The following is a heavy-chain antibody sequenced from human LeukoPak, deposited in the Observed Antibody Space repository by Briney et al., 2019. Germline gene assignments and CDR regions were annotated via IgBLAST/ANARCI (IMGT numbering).Heavy chain of an antibody. Sequence: GGSLRLSCAASGFTFSNYAMSWVRQAPGKGLEWVSAIGGSGGSTYYADPVKGRFIISRDNSKNTLYLQMNSLRADDTAVYYCAAEHDGFDIWGQGTMVTVSS. CDR2: IGGSGGST. CDR1: GFTFSNYA. V-gene: IGHV3-23*01. CDR3: AAEHDGFDI. J-gene: IGHJ3*02.